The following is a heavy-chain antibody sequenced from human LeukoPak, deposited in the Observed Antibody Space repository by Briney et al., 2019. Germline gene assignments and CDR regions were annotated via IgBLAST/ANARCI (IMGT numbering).Heavy chain of an antibody. J-gene: IGHJ4*02. CDR1: GFTFSSYG. V-gene: IGHV3-74*01. D-gene: IGHD2-8*01. CDR2: INDLGTAT. CDR3: AGVFDF. Sequence: GGSLRLSCAASGFTFSSYGMHWVRQAPGKGLVWVSGINDLGTATYYADSVKGRFTISRDNAKNTVSLQMNSLSAEDTAIYYCAGVFDFWGQGFLVTVSS.